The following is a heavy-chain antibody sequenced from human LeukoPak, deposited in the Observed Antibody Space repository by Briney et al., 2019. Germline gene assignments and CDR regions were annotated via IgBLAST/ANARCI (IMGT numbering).Heavy chain of an antibody. CDR3: ARVGSSGWYVHPTLDY. Sequence: ASVKVSCKASGYTFSDYYIHWVRQAPGQGLEWMAWINPSNGDTNYAQKFQGRVTMTRGTSISTAYMELTRLISDDTAVYYCARVGSSGWYVHPTLDYWGQGTLVTVSS. D-gene: IGHD6-19*01. CDR2: INPSNGDT. CDR1: GYTFSDYY. V-gene: IGHV1-2*02. J-gene: IGHJ4*02.